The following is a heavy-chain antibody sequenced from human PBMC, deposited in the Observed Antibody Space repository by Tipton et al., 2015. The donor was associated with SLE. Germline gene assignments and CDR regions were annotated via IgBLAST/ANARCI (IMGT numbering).Heavy chain of an antibody. CDR2: IYRSGTA. J-gene: IGHJ4*02. V-gene: IGHV4-38-2*01. CDR1: GNSIYNGFY. CDR3: ALDGGTGSAFDY. Sequence: TLSLTCSVSGNSIYNGFYWGWIRQSPGKGLEWIGSIYRSGTAYYNPSLKSRVTMSVDTSKNQFSLKLTSVTAADTAVYYCALDGGTGSAFDYWGQGTLVTVSS. D-gene: IGHD1-1*01.